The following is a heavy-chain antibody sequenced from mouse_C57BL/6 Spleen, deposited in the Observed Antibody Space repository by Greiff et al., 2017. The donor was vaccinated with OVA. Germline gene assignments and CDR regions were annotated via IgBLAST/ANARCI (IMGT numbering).Heavy chain of an antibody. V-gene: IGHV1-75*01. Sequence: VQLVESGPELVKPGASVKISCKASGYTFTDYYINWVKQRPGQGLEWIGWIFPGSGSTYYNEKFKGKATLTVDKSSSTAYMLLSSLTSEDSAVYFCARYGTTVPSWFAYWGQGTLVTVSA. CDR1: GYTFTDYY. CDR3: ARYGTTVPSWFAY. J-gene: IGHJ3*01. D-gene: IGHD1-1*01. CDR2: IFPGSGST.